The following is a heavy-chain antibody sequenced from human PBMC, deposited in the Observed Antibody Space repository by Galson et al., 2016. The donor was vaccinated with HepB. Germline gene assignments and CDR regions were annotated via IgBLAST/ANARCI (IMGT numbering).Heavy chain of an antibody. CDR1: GFIFSSSV. CDR3: AKASGYNNAWFTY. V-gene: IGHV3-23*01. D-gene: IGHD1-14*01. J-gene: IGHJ4*02. CDR2: TSNLVGST. Sequence: SLRLSCAASGFIFSSSVMGWVRQAPGKGLEWVSVTSNLVGSTYYADSVKGRFTISRDNSKNTVSLQMNNLRAEDTAVYYCAKASGYNNAWFTYWGQGTLVTVSS.